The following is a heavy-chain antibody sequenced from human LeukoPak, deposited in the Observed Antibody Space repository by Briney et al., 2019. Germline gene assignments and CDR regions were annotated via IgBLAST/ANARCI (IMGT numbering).Heavy chain of an antibody. Sequence: ASVKVSFKASGYTFTSYGISWVRQAPGQGLEWMGWISAYNGNTNYAQKLQGRVTMTTDTSTSTAYMELRSLRSDDTAVYYCAREMNYYDSSGYYERGGDAFDIWGQGTMVTVSS. CDR3: AREMNYYDSSGYYERGGDAFDI. V-gene: IGHV1-18*01. CDR2: ISAYNGNT. J-gene: IGHJ3*02. CDR1: GYTFTSYG. D-gene: IGHD3-22*01.